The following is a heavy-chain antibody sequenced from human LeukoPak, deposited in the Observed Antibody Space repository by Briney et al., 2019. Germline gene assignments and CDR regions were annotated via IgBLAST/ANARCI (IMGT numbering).Heavy chain of an antibody. CDR1: LLIFDEYA. Sequence: GGSVRLSCVASLLIFDEYALHWVRQAAGKGVEWVAGISWNSGGIGYADSVKGRFTISRDNAKNSLYLQMNSLRAEDTALYYCAKANRLDLAATPWFDPWGQGTLVTVSS. D-gene: IGHD2-15*01. J-gene: IGHJ5*02. V-gene: IGHV3-9*01. CDR3: AKANRLDLAATPWFDP. CDR2: ISWNSGGI.